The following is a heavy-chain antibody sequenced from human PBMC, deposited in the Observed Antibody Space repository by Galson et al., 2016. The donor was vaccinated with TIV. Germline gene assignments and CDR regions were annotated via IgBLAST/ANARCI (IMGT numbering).Heavy chain of an antibody. V-gene: IGHV4-34*01. J-gene: IGHJ4*02. CDR1: GGSFRGYY. CDR3: TGGGFESGSYQNNGFDY. Sequence: ETLSPTCGVSGGSFRGYYWTWLRLPPGNGLEWIGEIEDSGSSNSIPSLKGRLTMSVDTSANRFSLQLSSVTAADTAVYYCTGGGFESGSYQNNGFDYWGQGTPVTVSS. CDR2: IEDSGSS. D-gene: IGHD3-10*01.